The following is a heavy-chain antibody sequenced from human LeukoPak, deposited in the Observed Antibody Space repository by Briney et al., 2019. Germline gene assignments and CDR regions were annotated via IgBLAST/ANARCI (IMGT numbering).Heavy chain of an antibody. J-gene: IGHJ3*02. CDR3: ARVPTYYYDSSGWLGAFDI. Sequence: ASVKVSCKVSGYTLTELSMHWVRQAPGKGLEWRGGFDPEDGETIYAQKFQGRVTMTEDTSTDTAYMELSSLRSEDTAVYYCARVPTYYYDSSGWLGAFDIWGQGTMVTVSS. CDR1: GYTLTELS. CDR2: FDPEDGET. D-gene: IGHD3-22*01. V-gene: IGHV1-24*01.